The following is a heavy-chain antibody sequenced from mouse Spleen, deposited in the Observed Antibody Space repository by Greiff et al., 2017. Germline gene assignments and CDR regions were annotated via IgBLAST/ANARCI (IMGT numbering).Heavy chain of an antibody. V-gene: IGHV1-78*01. D-gene: IGHD2-3*01. J-gene: IGHJ1*01. CDR2: IYPRDGST. CDR3: ARWDDGYYEYFDV. Sequence: VKLMESDAELVKPGASVKISCKVSGYTFTDHTIHWMKQRPEQGLEWIGYIYPRDGSTKYNEKFKGKATLTADKSSSTAYMQLNSLTSEDSAVYFCARWDDGYYEYFDVWGAGTTVTVSS. CDR1: GYTFTDHT.